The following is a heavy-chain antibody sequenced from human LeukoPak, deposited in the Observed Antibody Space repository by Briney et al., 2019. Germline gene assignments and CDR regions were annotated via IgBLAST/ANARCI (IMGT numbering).Heavy chain of an antibody. D-gene: IGHD6-19*01. J-gene: IGHJ1*01. CDR3: ARGHFNQWLKTKYLQH. CDR2: INHSGST. CDR1: GGSFSGYY. V-gene: IGHV4-34*01. Sequence: KPSETLSLTCAVYGGSFSGYYWSWIRQPPGKGLEWIGEINHSGSTNYNPSLKSRVTISVDTSKNQFSLKLSSVTAADTAVYYCARGHFNQWLKTKYLQHWGQGTLVTVSS.